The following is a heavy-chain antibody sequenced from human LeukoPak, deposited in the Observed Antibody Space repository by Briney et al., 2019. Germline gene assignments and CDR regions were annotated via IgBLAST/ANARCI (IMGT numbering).Heavy chain of an antibody. Sequence: PGGALRLSCAATGFTLSNARMSWVRQAPGKGLEWVGRIKSKTDGGTTDYAAPVKGRFTISRDDSKNTLYLQMNSLKTEDTAVYYCTTGGITVFGVVTFDYWGQGTLVTVSS. V-gene: IGHV3-15*01. J-gene: IGHJ4*02. CDR2: IKSKTDGGTT. CDR3: TTGGITVFGVVTFDY. D-gene: IGHD3-3*01. CDR1: GFTLSNAR.